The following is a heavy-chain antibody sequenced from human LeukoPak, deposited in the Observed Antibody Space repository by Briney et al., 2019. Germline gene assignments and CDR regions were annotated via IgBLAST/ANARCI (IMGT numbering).Heavy chain of an antibody. CDR3: ARIDIVVEPAVMWGWFDP. V-gene: IGHV4-30-4*01. CDR1: GGSINNGGYY. J-gene: IGHJ5*02. CDR2: IYYSGSS. Sequence: SETLSLTCTVSGGSINNGGYYWSWIRQHPGKGLEWIGYIYYSGSSYYNPSLESRVTISVDASKNQFSLKLRSVTAADTAVYYCARIDIVVEPAVMWGWFDPWGQGTLVTVSS. D-gene: IGHD2-2*01.